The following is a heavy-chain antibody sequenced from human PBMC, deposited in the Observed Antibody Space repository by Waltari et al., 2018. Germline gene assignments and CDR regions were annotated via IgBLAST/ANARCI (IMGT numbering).Heavy chain of an antibody. V-gene: IGHV4-30-2*01. CDR2: IYHSGST. J-gene: IGHJ4*02. Sequence: QLQLQESGSGLVKPSQTLSLTCAVSGGSISSGGYSWSWIRQPPGKGLEWIGYIYHSGSTYYNPSLKSRVTISVDRSKNQFSLKLSSVTAADTAVYYCARALTYVRTHTAYYFDYWGQGTLVTVSS. D-gene: IGHD3-16*01. CDR1: GGSISSGGYS. CDR3: ARALTYVRTHTAYYFDY.